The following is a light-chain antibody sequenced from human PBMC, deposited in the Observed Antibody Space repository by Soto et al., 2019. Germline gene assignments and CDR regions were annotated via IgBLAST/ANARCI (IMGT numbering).Light chain of an antibody. CDR1: QSVSSSY. CDR3: QQYGSSPSIT. Sequence: EIVLTQAPGTMSLSPGERANISCRASQSVSSSYLAWYQQKPGQAPRLLIYGASSRATGIPDRFSGSGSGTDFTLTISRLEPEDFAVYYCQQYGSSPSITFGQGTRLEI. CDR2: GAS. J-gene: IGKJ5*01. V-gene: IGKV3-20*01.